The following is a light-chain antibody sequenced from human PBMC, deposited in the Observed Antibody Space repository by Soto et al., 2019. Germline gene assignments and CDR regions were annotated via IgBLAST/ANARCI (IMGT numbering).Light chain of an antibody. CDR3: QHYGSSLSTWT. J-gene: IGKJ1*01. CDR2: GAS. CDR1: QSVSSSY. Sequence: EIVLTQSPGTLSLSPGERATLSCRASQSVSSSYLAWYQQKPGQAPRLLIYGASSRATGIPDRFSGSGSGTDFTLTISRLEPEDFAVYYCQHYGSSLSTWTFGQGDQGGYQ. V-gene: IGKV3-20*01.